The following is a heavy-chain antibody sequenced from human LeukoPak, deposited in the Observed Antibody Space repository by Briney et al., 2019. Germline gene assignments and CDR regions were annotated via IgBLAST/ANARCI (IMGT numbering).Heavy chain of an antibody. CDR1: GFTVSSNY. CDR2: IYSGGST. Sequence: WGSLRLSCAASGFTVSSNYMSWVRQAPGKGLEWVSVIYSGGSTYYADSVKGRFTISRHNSKNTLYLQMNSLRAEDTAVYYCARVYSSSWYNWFDPWGQGTLVTVSS. CDR3: ARVYSSSWYNWFDP. V-gene: IGHV3-53*04. D-gene: IGHD6-13*01. J-gene: IGHJ5*02.